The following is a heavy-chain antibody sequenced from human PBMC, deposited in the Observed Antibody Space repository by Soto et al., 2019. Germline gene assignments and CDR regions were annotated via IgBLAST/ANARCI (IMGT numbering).Heavy chain of an antibody. CDR1: GYSFTSYW. D-gene: IGHD2-15*01. V-gene: IGHV5-10-1*01. CDR2: IDPSDSYT. CDR3: ARPGYHDPGAFDI. J-gene: IGHJ3*02. Sequence: GESLKISCKGSGYSFTSYWISWVRQMPGKGLEWMGRIDPSDSYTNYSPSFQGRVTISADKSISTAYLQWSSLKASDTAMYYCARPGYHDPGAFDIWGQGTMVTVSS.